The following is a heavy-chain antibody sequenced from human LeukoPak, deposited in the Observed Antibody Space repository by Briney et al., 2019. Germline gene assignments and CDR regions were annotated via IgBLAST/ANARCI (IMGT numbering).Heavy chain of an antibody. Sequence: ASVKVSCKASGYTFTSYDINWVRQATGQGLEWMGWMNPNSGNTGYARKFQGRVTITRNTSISTAYMELSSLRSEDTAVYYCARRAGAYSHPYDYWGQGTLVTVSS. V-gene: IGHV1-8*03. CDR1: GYTFTSYD. CDR3: ARRAGAYSHPYDY. D-gene: IGHD4/OR15-4a*01. J-gene: IGHJ4*02. CDR2: MNPNSGNT.